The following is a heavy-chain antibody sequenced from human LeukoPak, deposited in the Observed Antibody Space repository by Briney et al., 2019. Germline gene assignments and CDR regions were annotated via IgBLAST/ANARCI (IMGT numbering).Heavy chain of an antibody. J-gene: IGHJ4*02. CDR2: ISSSSSHI. D-gene: IGHD5-24*01. CDR3: VGGDGREF. Sequence: GGSLRLSCTASGFTFSTYTMSWVRQAPGKGLEYVSSISSSSSHIHYADSVKGRFAISRDNAKNSLYLQLNSLRADDTAVYYCVGGDGREFWGQGTLVTVSS. CDR1: GFTFSTYT. V-gene: IGHV3-21*01.